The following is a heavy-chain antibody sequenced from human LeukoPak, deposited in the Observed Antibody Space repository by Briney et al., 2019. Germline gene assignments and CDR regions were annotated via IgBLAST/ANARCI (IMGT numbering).Heavy chain of an antibody. CDR1: GFTFSSYG. J-gene: IGHJ3*02. D-gene: IGHD3-10*01. Sequence: GGSLRLSCAASGFTFSSYGMHWVRQAPGKGLEWVAFIRYDGSKKYYADSVKGRFTISRDNSKNTLYLHMNSLRAEDTGVYYCAKDHKHSGSGSYYDTSQYAFDIWGQGTMVTVSS. CDR2: IRYDGSKK. V-gene: IGHV3-30*02. CDR3: AKDHKHSGSGSYYDTSQYAFDI.